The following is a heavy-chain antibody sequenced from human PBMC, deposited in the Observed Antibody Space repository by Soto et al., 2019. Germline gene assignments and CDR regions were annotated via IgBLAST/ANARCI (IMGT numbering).Heavy chain of an antibody. J-gene: IGHJ4*02. CDR3: ARLFCSSTSCRSHFAY. V-gene: IGHV4-34*12. CDR2: IIHGGNT. CDR1: GGSFTGYY. Sequence: SETLSLTCAVYGGSFTGYYWSCIHQPSGKGLEWIVEIIHGGNTNYNPSLKSRVTISIDTAQNQFSLKLSSVTAEETAVYRCARLFCSSTSCRSHFAYWGQGTYVTVSS. D-gene: IGHD2-2*01.